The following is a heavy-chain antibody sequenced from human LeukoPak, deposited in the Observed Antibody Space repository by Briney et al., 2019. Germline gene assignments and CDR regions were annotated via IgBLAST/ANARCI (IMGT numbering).Heavy chain of an antibody. J-gene: IGHJ5*02. D-gene: IGHD6-13*01. CDR2: IYNSESI. V-gene: IGHV4-4*07. Sequence: SETLSLTCTVSGGSINGYYWSWIRQPAGKGLEWIGRIYNSESINYNPSLKSRVTMSIDASKSQFSLKLNSVTAADTAVYYCARDRSSSYTRDWFDPWGQGALVTVSS. CDR3: ARDRSSSYTRDWFDP. CDR1: GGSINGYY.